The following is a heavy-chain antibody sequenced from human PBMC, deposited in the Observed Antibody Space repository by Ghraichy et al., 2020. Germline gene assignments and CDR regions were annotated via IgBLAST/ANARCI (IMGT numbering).Heavy chain of an antibody. CDR1: GYTFTGYY. J-gene: IGHJ4*02. CDR3: ARDWDFDY. D-gene: IGHD7-27*01. V-gene: IGHV1-2*02. Sequence: ASVKVSCKASGYTFTGYYMHWVRQAPGQGLEWMAWINPNSGGTYYAQKFQGRVTMTRDTSISTAYMELSRLRSDDTAVYCCARDWDFDYWGQGTLVTVSS. CDR2: INPNSGGT.